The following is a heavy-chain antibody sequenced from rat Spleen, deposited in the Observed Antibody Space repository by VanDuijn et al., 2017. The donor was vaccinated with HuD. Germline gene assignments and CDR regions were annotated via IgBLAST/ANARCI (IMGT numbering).Heavy chain of an antibody. CDR2: ISTGGVNT. J-gene: IGHJ1*01. V-gene: IGHV5S23*01. CDR1: GFTFSNYD. CDR3: ARGSLIGSYWYFDF. Sequence: EVQLVESGGGLVQPGRSLKLSCAASGFTFSNYDMAWVRQAPTKGLEWVASISTGGVNTYYRDSVKGRFTISRDNAKNTLYLQMDSLRSEDTATYYCARGSLIGSYWYFDFWGPGTMVTVSS. D-gene: IGHD3-6*01.